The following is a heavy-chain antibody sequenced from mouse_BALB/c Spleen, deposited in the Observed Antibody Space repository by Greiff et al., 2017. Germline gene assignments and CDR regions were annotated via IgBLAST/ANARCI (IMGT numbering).Heavy chain of an antibody. CDR2: FYPGSGSI. CDR3: TRVYYGSSYGAMDY. CDR1: GYTFTEYI. Sequence: VQRVESGAELVKPGASVKLSCKASGYTFTEYIIHWVKQRSGQGLEWIGWFYPGSGSIKYNEKFKDKATLTADKSSSTAYMQLSSLTSEDSAVYYCTRVYYGSSYGAMDYWGQGTSVTVSS. D-gene: IGHD1-1*01. J-gene: IGHJ4*01. V-gene: IGHV1-62-2*01.